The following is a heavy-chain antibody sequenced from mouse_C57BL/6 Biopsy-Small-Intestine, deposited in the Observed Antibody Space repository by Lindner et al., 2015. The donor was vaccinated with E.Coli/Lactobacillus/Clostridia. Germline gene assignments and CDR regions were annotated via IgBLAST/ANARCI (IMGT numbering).Heavy chain of an antibody. Sequence: SVKVSCKASGYTFTGYYMHWVRQAPGQGLEWMGWINPNSGGTNYAQKFQGRVTMTRDTSISTAYMELSRLRSDDTAVYYCARDGANWGTYWYFDLWGRGTLVTVSS. D-gene: IGHD4-1*01. CDR3: ARDGANWGTYWYFDL. J-gene: IGHJ1*01. CDR1: GYTFTGYY. CDR2: INPNSGGT. V-gene: IGHV1-53*01.